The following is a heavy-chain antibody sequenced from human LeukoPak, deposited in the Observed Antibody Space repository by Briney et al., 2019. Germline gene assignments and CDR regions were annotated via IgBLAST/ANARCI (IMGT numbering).Heavy chain of an antibody. Sequence: GGSLRLSCEASGFTVSSNYMSWVRQAPGQGLEWVSVIYSGGSTYYADSVKGRFTISRDNSKNTLYLQMNSLRAEDTAVYYCARVTVAGLLNYWGQGTLVTVSS. CDR3: ARVTVAGLLNY. J-gene: IGHJ4*02. D-gene: IGHD6-19*01. V-gene: IGHV3-53*01. CDR2: IYSGGST. CDR1: GFTVSSNY.